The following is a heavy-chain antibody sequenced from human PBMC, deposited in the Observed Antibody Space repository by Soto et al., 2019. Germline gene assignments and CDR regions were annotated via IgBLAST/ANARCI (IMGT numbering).Heavy chain of an antibody. CDR3: ARVSYDFWSGYRYRAYYYGMDV. D-gene: IGHD3-3*01. J-gene: IGHJ6*02. CDR2: IYYSGST. CDR1: GGSISSGGYY. Sequence: PSETLSLTCTVSGGSISSGGYYWSWIRQHPGKGLEWIGYIYYSGSTYYNPSLKSRVTISVDTSKNQFSLKLSSVTAADTAVYYCARVSYDFWSGYRYRAYYYGMDVWGQGTTVTVSS. V-gene: IGHV4-31*03.